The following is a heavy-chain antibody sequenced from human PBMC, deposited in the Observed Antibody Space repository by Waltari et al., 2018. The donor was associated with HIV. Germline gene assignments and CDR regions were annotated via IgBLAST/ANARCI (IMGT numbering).Heavy chain of an antibody. V-gene: IGHV1-8*01. CDR1: GYTFTSYD. J-gene: IGHJ6*02. Sequence: QVQLVQSGAEVKKPGASVKVSCKASGYTFTSYDIIWVRQATGQGLEWMGWMNPNSGNTGYAQKFQGRVTMTRNTSISTAYMELSSLRSEDTAVYYCARLGYCSSTSCYYYYYYGMDVWGQGTTVTVSS. CDR3: ARLGYCSSTSCYYYYYYGMDV. CDR2: MNPNSGNT. D-gene: IGHD2-2*01.